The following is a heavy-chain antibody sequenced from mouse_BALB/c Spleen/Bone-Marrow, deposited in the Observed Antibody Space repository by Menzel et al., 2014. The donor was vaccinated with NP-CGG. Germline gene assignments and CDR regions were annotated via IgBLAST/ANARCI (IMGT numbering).Heavy chain of an antibody. V-gene: IGHV1-39*01. CDR2: IDPSYGGT. CDR1: GYSFTDYN. J-gene: IGHJ3*01. CDR3: ARGHDGYRTWFAY. D-gene: IGHD2-3*01. Sequence: VQLKQSGPELEKPGASVKMSCKASGYSFTDYNMNWVKQSNGESLEWIGNIDPSYGGTTYNQKFKGKATLTVDKSSSTVYMQLKSLTSEDSAVYYCARGHDGYRTWFAYWGQGTLVTVSA.